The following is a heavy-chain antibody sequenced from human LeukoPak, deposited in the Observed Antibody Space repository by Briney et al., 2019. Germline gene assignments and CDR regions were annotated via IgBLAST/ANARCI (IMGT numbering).Heavy chain of an antibody. CDR2: VHLDGRT. CDR1: GGSVTSTNW. Sequence: SETLSLTCDVSGGSVTSTNWWTWVRQPPGKGLEWIGEVHLDGRTNYNPSLKSRLIMSVDLPENHISLKLTSVTAADTAVYYCASVSKTVVPATIDYWGQGTLVLVSS. CDR3: ASVSKTVVPATIDY. V-gene: IGHV4-4*02. D-gene: IGHD2-15*01. J-gene: IGHJ4*02.